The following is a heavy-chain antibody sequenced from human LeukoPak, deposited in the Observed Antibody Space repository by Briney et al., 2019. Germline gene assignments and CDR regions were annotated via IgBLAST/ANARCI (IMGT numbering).Heavy chain of an antibody. D-gene: IGHD3-9*01. CDR3: ASGSYDILTGFDFDN. J-gene: IGHJ4*02. V-gene: IGHV3-21*01. CDR2: ISSSSSYI. CDR1: GFTFSSYS. Sequence: GGSLRLSCAASGFTFSSYSMNWVRQAPGKGLEWVSSISSSSSYIYYADSVKVRFTISRDNAKNSLYLQMNSLRAEDTAVYYCASGSYDILTGFDFDNWGQGTLVTVSS.